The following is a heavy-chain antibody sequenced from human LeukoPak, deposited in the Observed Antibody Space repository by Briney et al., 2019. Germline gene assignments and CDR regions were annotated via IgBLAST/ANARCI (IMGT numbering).Heavy chain of an antibody. D-gene: IGHD3-3*01. V-gene: IGHV1-46*01. CDR3: ARQVIGVSFDY. J-gene: IGHJ4*02. CDR2: VNPSDGHT. CDR1: GYTCTNYF. Sequence: GASVTVPCTASGYTCTNYFMHWVRQAPGQGLEWMGIVNPSDGHTTYAQSFQGRVTVTRDTSTSTVFMELSSLRSEDTAVYYCARQVIGVSFDYWGPGALVTVSS.